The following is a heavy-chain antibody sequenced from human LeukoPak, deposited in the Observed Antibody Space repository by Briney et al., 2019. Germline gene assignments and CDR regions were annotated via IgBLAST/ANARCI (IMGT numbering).Heavy chain of an antibody. CDR2: IFYSGSS. Sequence: SETLSLTCTVSGGSISSFHWSWIRQPPGKGLEWIGYIFYSGSSNYNPSLKSRVTMSVDTSKNQFSLKLSSVTAADTAVYYCARATGWDQSKYRNTLDVWGQGTTVTVSS. CDR1: GGSISSFH. D-gene: IGHD2/OR15-2a*01. CDR3: ARATGWDQSKYRNTLDV. V-gene: IGHV4-59*01. J-gene: IGHJ6*02.